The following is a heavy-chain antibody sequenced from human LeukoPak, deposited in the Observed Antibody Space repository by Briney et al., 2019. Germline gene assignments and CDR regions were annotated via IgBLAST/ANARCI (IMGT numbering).Heavy chain of an antibody. CDR1: GYSFTAYH. D-gene: IGHD2-21*02. V-gene: IGHV1-2*02. J-gene: IGHJ4*02. CDR2: INPNTGGT. Sequence: ASVKVSCKASGYSFTAYHMHWVRQAPGQGLEWMGWINPNTGGTKYAQKFQGRVTITRDSSISTAYMEVSRLTSDDTAMYYCVRDSRGDYYLDYWGQGTLVTVSS. CDR3: VRDSRGDYYLDY.